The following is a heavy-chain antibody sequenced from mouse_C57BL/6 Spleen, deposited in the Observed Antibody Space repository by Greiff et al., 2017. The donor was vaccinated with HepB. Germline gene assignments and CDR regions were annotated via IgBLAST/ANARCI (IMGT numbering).Heavy chain of an antibody. CDR3: ARHEPYYYGSSWGYFDV. D-gene: IGHD1-1*01. CDR1: GYTFTEYT. Sequence: QVQLQQSGAELVKPGASVKLSCKASGYTFTEYTIHWVKQRSGQGLELIGWFYPGSGSIKYNEKFKDKATLTADKSSSTVYMELSRLTSEDSAVYFCARHEPYYYGSSWGYFDVWGTGTTVTVSS. V-gene: IGHV1-62-2*01. CDR2: FYPGSGSI. J-gene: IGHJ1*03.